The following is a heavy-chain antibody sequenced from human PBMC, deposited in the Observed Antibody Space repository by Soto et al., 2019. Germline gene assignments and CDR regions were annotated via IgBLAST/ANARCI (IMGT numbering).Heavy chain of an antibody. J-gene: IGHJ5*01. Sequence: SETLSLTCSVSGDSISTVDYFWAWIRQPPGQALEYIGYIYKSATTYYNPSFESRVAISLDTSKSQFSLNVTSVAAADTAVYFCARGRYCLTGRCFPNWFDSWGQGTLVTVSS. CDR2: IYKSATT. D-gene: IGHD2-15*01. V-gene: IGHV4-30-4*01. CDR1: GDSISTVDYF. CDR3: ARGRYCLTGRCFPNWFDS.